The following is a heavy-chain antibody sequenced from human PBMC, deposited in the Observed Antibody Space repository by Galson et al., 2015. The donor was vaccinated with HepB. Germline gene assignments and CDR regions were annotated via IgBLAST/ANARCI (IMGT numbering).Heavy chain of an antibody. V-gene: IGHV3-23*01. CDR1: GFTFSSYA. Sequence: SLRLSCAASGFTFSSYAMSWVRQAPGKGLEWVSAISGSGGSTYCADSVKGRFTISRDNSKNTLYLQMNSLRAEDTAVYYCAKDPLQPASSGWSAHFDYWGQGTLVTVSS. D-gene: IGHD6-19*01. CDR3: AKDPLQPASSGWSAHFDY. J-gene: IGHJ4*02. CDR2: ISGSGGST.